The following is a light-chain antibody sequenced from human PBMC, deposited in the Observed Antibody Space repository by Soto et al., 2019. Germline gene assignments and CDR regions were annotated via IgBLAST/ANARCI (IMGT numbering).Light chain of an antibody. J-gene: IGKJ1*01. CDR1: QSVLYSSNNKNY. CDR3: QQHYNTPWT. V-gene: IGKV4-1*01. CDR2: WAS. Sequence: DIVMTQSPDSLAVSLGERATINCKSSQSVLYSSNNKNYLAWYQQKAGQPPKLLIYWASTRESGVPDRCSGSGSGTDFTLTISSLQAEDVAVYYCQQHYNTPWTFGQGTKVEI.